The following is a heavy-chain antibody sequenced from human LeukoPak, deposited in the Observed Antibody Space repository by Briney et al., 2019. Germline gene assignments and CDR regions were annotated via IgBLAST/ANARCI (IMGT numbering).Heavy chain of an antibody. V-gene: IGHV3-23*01. CDR2: ISVGSAYT. D-gene: IGHD1-26*01. CDR3: AKTSYSGSYYYYCYCMGV. J-gene: IGHJ6*03. Sequence: GGSLRLSCAASGFTFSTYAMTWVRQAPGKGLEWVSSISVGSAYTYYADSVQGRFTISRDNSKNTLYLEMNSLRAEDTAVYYCAKTSYSGSYYYYCYCMGVWGKGTTVTVSS. CDR1: GFTFSTYA.